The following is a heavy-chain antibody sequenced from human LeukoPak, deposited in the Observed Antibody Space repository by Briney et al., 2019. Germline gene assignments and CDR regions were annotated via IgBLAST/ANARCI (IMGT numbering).Heavy chain of an antibody. CDR2: IKGDGSEK. D-gene: IGHD3-16*01. CDR1: GFIFSTFW. CDR3: VSWGTFEGGLVNY. J-gene: IGHJ4*02. Sequence: GGSLRLSCVASGFIFSTFWMSWVRQAPGKGLEWVAHIKGDGSEKYYVDSVKGRFTIFRDNAKNSLYLQMSSLRVEDTAVYYCVSWGTFEGGLVNYWGQGTLVTVSS. V-gene: IGHV3-7*01.